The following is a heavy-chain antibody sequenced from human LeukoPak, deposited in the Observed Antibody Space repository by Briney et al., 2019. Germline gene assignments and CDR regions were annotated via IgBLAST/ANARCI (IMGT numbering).Heavy chain of an antibody. CDR1: GFTFSNYW. CDR2: IKQDGSER. Sequence: GGSLRLSCAASGFTFSNYWMTWVRQAPGKGLEWLANIKQDGSERYYVDSVKGRFTISRDNAKNSLYLQMNSLRAEDTAMYYCARDRYGSYWGQGTLVTVSS. J-gene: IGHJ4*02. D-gene: IGHD4-17*01. V-gene: IGHV3-7*01. CDR3: ARDRYGSY.